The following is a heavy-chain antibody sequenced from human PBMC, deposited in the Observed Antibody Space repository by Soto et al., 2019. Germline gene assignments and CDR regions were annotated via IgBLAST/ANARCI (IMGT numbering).Heavy chain of an antibody. CDR2: ISYDGSNK. V-gene: IGHV3-30-3*01. D-gene: IGHD4-17*01. J-gene: IGHJ3*02. Sequence: GGSLRLSCAASGFTFSSYAMHWVRQAPGKGLEWVAVISYDGSNKYYADSVKGRFTISRDNSKNTLYLQMNSLRAEDTAVYYCARATLRLSPIDIWGQGTMVTVSS. CDR1: GFTFSSYA. CDR3: ARATLRLSPIDI.